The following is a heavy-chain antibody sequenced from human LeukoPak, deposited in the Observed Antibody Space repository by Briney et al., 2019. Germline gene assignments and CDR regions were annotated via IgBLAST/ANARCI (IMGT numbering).Heavy chain of an antibody. D-gene: IGHD3-9*01. CDR2: IYSGGST. CDR3: AREGIDYDILTGYYPGAFDI. Sequence: HTGGSLRLSCAASGFTVSSNYMSWVRQAPGKGLEWVSVIYSGGSTHYADSVKGRFTISRDNSKNTLYLQMNSLRAEDTAVYYCAREGIDYDILTGYYPGAFDIWGLGTLVTVSS. CDR1: GFTVSSNY. J-gene: IGHJ4*02. V-gene: IGHV3-53*01.